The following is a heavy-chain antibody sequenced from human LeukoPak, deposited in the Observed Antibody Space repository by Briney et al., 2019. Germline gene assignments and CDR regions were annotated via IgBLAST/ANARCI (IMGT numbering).Heavy chain of an antibody. Sequence: PGGSLRLSCAASGFSFSSYSIHWVRQAPGKGLEWVAVISSDGNSKNFALSVKGRFAISRDNSKNTLFLQMNNLRSEDTALYYCAKGPNFGAFDLWGQGTMVTVSS. CDR1: GFSFSSYS. D-gene: IGHD3-10*01. CDR3: AKGPNFGAFDL. CDR2: ISSDGNSK. J-gene: IGHJ3*01. V-gene: IGHV3-30*09.